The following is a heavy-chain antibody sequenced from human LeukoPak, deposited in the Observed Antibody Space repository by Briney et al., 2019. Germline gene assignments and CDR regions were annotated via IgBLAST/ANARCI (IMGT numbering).Heavy chain of an antibody. CDR1: GGSISSYY. J-gene: IGHJ4*02. V-gene: IGHV4-59*01. Sequence: PSETLSLTCTVSGGSISSYYWSWIRQPPGKGLEWIGYIYYSGSTNYNPSLKSRVTISVDTSKNQFSLKLSSVTAADTAVYYCARGLYYYDSSGYYWSQGTLVTVSS. CDR3: ARGLYYYDSSGYY. D-gene: IGHD3-22*01. CDR2: IYYSGST.